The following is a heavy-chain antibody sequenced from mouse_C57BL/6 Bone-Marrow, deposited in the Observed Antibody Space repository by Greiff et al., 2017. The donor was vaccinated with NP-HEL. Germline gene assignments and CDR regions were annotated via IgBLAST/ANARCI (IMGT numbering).Heavy chain of an antibody. CDR1: GFTFSSYT. J-gene: IGHJ1*03. Sequence: EVNLVESGGGLVKPGGSLKLSCAASGFTFSSYTMSWVRQTPEKRLEWVATISGGGGNTYYPDSVKGRFTISRDNAKNTLYLQMSSLRSEDTALYYCARRMGWYFDVWGTGTTVTVSS. CDR3: ARRMGWYFDV. D-gene: IGHD4-1*01. CDR2: ISGGGGNT. V-gene: IGHV5-9*01.